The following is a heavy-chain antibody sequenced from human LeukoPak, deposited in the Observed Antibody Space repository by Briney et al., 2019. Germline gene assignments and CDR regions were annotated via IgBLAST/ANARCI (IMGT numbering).Heavy chain of an antibody. J-gene: IGHJ4*02. CDR1: GFTFSSYG. V-gene: IGHV3-30*02. D-gene: IGHD3-22*01. CDR2: IRYDGSNK. Sequence: GGSLRLSCAASGFTFSSYGMHWVRQAPGKGLEWVAFIRYDGSNKYYADSVKGRFTISGDNSKNTLYLQMNSLRAEDTAVYYCAKDSLGFYYDSSGYPDYYFDYWGQGTLVTVSS. CDR3: AKDSLGFYYDSSGYPDYYFDY.